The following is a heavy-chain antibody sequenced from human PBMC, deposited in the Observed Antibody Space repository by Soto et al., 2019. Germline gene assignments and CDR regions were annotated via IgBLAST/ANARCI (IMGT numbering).Heavy chain of an antibody. CDR2: INHTGTT. D-gene: IGHD3-9*01. Sequence: SETLSLTCAVYGGSFNAYYWTWIRQPPNKGLEWIGEINHTGTTNYNPSLKSRVNISVDTSKNQFYLKLSSVTAADTAVYYCARADMSRPFDYWGQGTLVTVSS. CDR1: GGSFNAYY. V-gene: IGHV4-34*01. CDR3: ARADMSRPFDY. J-gene: IGHJ4*02.